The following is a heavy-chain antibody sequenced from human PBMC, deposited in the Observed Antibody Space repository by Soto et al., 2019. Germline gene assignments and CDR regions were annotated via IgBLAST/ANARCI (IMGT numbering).Heavy chain of an antibody. J-gene: IGHJ4*02. D-gene: IGHD1-26*01. CDR3: APISGSYRSGFAS. Sequence: GPTLVNPTQTLTLTCVFSGCSLSTSGMSVSWIRQPPGKALEWLALIDWSDDVYYNTSLKTRLSMSKDTSKNLVVLIMTNLEPPHPPTSSCAPISGSYRSGFASWGRGTLVTVSS. CDR1: GCSLSTSGMS. CDR2: IDWSDDV. V-gene: IGHV2-70*13.